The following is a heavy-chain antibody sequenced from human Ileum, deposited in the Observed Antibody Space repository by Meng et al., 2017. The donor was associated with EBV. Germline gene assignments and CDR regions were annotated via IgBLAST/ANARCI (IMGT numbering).Heavy chain of an antibody. CDR3: AHRSPGTYYRH. Sequence: QITLKESGPTLVKPXXILTLPSPVSGFSLSASGVGVGWIRQPPGKAREWLALIFWNDDKRFSPSLRSRLTITRDTSKTQVVLTMTDMDPVDTATYYCAHRSPGTYYRHWGQGTLVTVSS. CDR1: GFSLSASGVG. CDR2: IFWNDDK. J-gene: IGHJ1*01. D-gene: IGHD1-26*01. V-gene: IGHV2-5*01.